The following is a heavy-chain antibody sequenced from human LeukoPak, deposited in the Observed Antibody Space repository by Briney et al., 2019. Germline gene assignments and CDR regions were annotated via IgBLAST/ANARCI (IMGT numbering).Heavy chain of an antibody. CDR2: INYNGDTK. V-gene: IGHV3-23*01. J-gene: IGHJ4*02. CDR1: GFTFSIYT. CDR3: AKDGHCPALCTTQTAVAGYNGN. Sequence: PGGSLRLSCAASGFTFSIYTMNWVRQAPGRGLEWVSIINYNGDTKYYADSVQGRFTISRDNSKNTVYLQMNSLRAEDTAIYYCAKDGHCPALCTTQTAVAGYNGNWGQGTLVTVSS. D-gene: IGHD6-19*01.